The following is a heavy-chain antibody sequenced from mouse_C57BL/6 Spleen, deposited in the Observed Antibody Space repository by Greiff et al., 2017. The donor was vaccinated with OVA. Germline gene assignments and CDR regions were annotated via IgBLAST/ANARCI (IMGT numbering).Heavy chain of an antibody. D-gene: IGHD1-1*01. J-gene: IGHJ3*01. V-gene: IGHV5-4*01. CDR1: GFTFSSYA. CDR3: ARDYYGSRGAY. CDR2: ISDGGSYT. Sequence: EVKLVESGGGLVKPGGSLKLSCAASGFTFSSYAMSWVRQTPEKRLEWVATISDGGSYTSYPDNVKGRFTISRDNAKNNLYLQMSHLKSEDTAMYYCARDYYGSRGAYWGQGTLVTVSA.